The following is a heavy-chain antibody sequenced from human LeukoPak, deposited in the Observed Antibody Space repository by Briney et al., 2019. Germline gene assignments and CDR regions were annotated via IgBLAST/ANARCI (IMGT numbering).Heavy chain of an antibody. CDR3: ARVLSGSWDWFDP. CDR1: GFTCSNYW. CDR2: INTDGSRI. V-gene: IGHV3-74*01. D-gene: IGHD3-22*01. J-gene: IGHJ5*02. Sequence: GGSLRLSGAASGFTCSNYWMHWVRQAPGKGLVWVSRINTDGSRITYADSVKGRFTISRDNAMNTVYLQMNSLRAKDTAVYYCARVLSGSWDWFDPWGQGTLVTVSS.